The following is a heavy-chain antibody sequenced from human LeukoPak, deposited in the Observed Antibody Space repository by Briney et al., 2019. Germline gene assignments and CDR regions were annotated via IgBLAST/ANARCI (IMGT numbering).Heavy chain of an antibody. CDR1: GFTFSDYY. CDR3: ARDLTTVTSIDDY. J-gene: IGHJ4*02. Sequence: GGSLRLSCAASGFTFSDYYMSWIRQAPGKGLEWVSYISSSGSTIYYADSVKGRFTISRDNAKNSLHLQMNSLRAEDTAVYYCARDLTTVTSIDDYWGQGTLVTVSS. V-gene: IGHV3-11*04. D-gene: IGHD4-17*01. CDR2: ISSSGSTI.